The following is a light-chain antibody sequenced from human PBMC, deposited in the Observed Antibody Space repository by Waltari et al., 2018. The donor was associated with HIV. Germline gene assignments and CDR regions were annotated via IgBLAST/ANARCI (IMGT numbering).Light chain of an antibody. Sequence: DIVSTHSPGTLSLSPGQRATLSCRARLSVRSNYLAWYQQKPGQAPSRLIYGSSTRATGLPDRFSGSGSGTDFTLTISRLEPEDYAVYYCQQYTNSAFTFGPGTKVDIK. CDR2: GSS. J-gene: IGKJ3*01. CDR1: LSVRSNY. V-gene: IGKV3-20*01. CDR3: QQYTNSAFT.